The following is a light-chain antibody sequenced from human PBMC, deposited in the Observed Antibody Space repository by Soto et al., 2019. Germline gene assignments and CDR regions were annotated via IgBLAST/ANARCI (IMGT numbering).Light chain of an antibody. V-gene: IGKV3-15*01. J-gene: IGKJ3*01. CDR2: YAS. CDR3: QHYNNWPPT. CDR1: DSVHRN. Sequence: EMVMTQSPATLSVSPGERVTLSCRASDSVHRNLAWYQQKPGQGPSLLIYYASTRATGVPDRFTGSGSGTEFTLTISSLQSEDAGVYHCQHYNNWPPTFGPGTKVEI.